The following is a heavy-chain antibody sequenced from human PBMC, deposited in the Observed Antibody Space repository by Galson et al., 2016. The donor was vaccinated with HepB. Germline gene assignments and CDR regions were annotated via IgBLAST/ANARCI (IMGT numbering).Heavy chain of an antibody. CDR1: GFTFSSYS. V-gene: IGHV3-21*01. Sequence: SLRLSCAASGFTFSSYSMNWVRQAPGKRLEWVSSISSSSSDIYYADSLKGRFTISRDNAKNSLYVQMNSQRAEDTAVYYCMRKYCTDVVCTNPFDYWGQGTLVTVSS. J-gene: IGHJ4*02. D-gene: IGHD2-8*01. CDR2: ISSSSSDI. CDR3: MRKYCTDVVCTNPFDY.